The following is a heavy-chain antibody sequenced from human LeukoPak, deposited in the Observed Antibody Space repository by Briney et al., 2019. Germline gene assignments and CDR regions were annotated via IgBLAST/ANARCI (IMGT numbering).Heavy chain of an antibody. V-gene: IGHV3-23*01. Sequence: GGSLRLSCAASEFTFSNYAMSWVRQAPGKGLEWVSVISGSGGTTYSADSVKGRFTISRDNSKNTLYLQMNSLGAEDTAAYYCARERGSSGGNTNGYFDYWGQGALVTVSS. CDR3: ARERGSSGGNTNGYFDY. J-gene: IGHJ4*02. CDR1: EFTFSNYA. CDR2: ISGSGGTT. D-gene: IGHD4-23*01.